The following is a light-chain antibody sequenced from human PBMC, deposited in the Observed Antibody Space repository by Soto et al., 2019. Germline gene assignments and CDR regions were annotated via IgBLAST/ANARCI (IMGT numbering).Light chain of an antibody. Sequence: QSALTQPPSVSAAPGQKVTVSCYGSSSNIGNNHVSWYQHLPGTAPKVLIYDNNKRPSGIPDRFSGSKSATSATLDITGLQTGDEADYYCGSWDRSLRGWVFGGGTKLTVL. CDR2: DNN. CDR3: GSWDRSLRGWV. CDR1: SSNIGNNH. J-gene: IGLJ3*02. V-gene: IGLV1-51*01.